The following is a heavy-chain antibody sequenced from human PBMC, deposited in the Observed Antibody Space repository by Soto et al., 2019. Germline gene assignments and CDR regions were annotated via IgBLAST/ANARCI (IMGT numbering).Heavy chain of an antibody. D-gene: IGHD3-22*01. CDR1: GYTFTGYY. J-gene: IGHJ3*02. CDR2: IIPIFGTA. Sequence: QVQLVQSGAEVKKPGASVKVSCKASGYTFTGYYIHWVRQAPGQGLEWMGGIIPIFGTANYAQKFQGRVTITADESTSTAYMELSSLRSEDTAVYYCARGNYYDSSQNAFDIWGQGTMVTVSS. CDR3: ARGNYYDSSQNAFDI. V-gene: IGHV1-69*01.